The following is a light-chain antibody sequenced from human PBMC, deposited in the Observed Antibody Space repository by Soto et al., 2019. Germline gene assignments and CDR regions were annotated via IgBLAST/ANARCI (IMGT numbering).Light chain of an antibody. J-gene: IGKJ2*01. CDR3: QQRSTWPRS. V-gene: IGKV3-11*01. CDR1: QSVSSY. Sequence: EIVLTQSPATLSLSPGERATLSCRASQSVSSYLACYQQKPGQAPRLLIYDASTRATGIPARFSGSGSGTDFTLTISSPEPEEFAVYYCQQRSTWPRSFGQGTKLEIK. CDR2: DAS.